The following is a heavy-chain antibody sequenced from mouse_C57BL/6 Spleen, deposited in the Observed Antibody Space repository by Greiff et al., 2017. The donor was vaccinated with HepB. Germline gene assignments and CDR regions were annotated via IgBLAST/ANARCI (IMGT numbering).Heavy chain of an antibody. J-gene: IGHJ4*01. CDR1: GYTFTSYG. D-gene: IGHD2-4*01. CDR2: IYPRSGNT. CDR3: VKWGYDYDRTPYYYAMDY. V-gene: IGHV1-81*01. Sequence: QVQLQQSGAELARPGASVKLSCKASGYTFTSYGISWVKQRTGQGLEWIGEIYPRSGNTYYNEKFKGKATLTADKSSSTAYMELRSLTSEDSAVYFCVKWGYDYDRTPYYYAMDYWGQGTSVTVSS.